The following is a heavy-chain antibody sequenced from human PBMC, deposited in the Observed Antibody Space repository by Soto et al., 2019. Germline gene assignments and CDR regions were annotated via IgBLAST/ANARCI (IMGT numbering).Heavy chain of an antibody. D-gene: IGHD2-15*01. Sequence: QVQLVESGGGVVRPSRSLRLSCEASGFTFSSYGMHWVRQAPGKGLEWVAVISYDGSNKYYGDSVKGRFTISRDNSKNTLYLQMNSLRPEDTAVYYCAKAVAAYYYGMDVWGQGTTVTVSS. CDR2: ISYDGSNK. CDR3: AKAVAAYYYGMDV. V-gene: IGHV3-30*18. J-gene: IGHJ6*02. CDR1: GFTFSSYG.